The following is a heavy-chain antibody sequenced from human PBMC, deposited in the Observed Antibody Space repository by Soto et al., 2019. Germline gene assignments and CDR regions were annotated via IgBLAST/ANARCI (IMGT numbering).Heavy chain of an antibody. CDR1: GASIRRYY. J-gene: IGHJ6*02. Sequence: SETLSLTCSVSGASIRRYYWHWIRQPPGKGLEWIGYVYTSDYTRYSSSLKSRVTISVDTSKSQFYLRLNSVTAADTAVYYCATSPGPPGALFYYNGMDVWGQGTTVTVSS. CDR2: VYTSDYT. CDR3: ATSPGPPGALFYYNGMDV. V-gene: IGHV4-59*03.